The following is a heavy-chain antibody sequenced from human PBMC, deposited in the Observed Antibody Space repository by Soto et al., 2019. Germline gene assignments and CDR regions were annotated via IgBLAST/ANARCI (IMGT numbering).Heavy chain of an antibody. CDR3: AGPLTYYYDSRGPYKGKFAFAL. CDR2: INHSGST. Sequence: SETLSLTCAVYGGSFSGYYWSWIRQPPGKGLEWIGEINHSGSTNYNPSLKSRVTISVDTSKNQFSLKLSSVTAADTAVYYFAGPLTYYYDSRGPYKGKFAFALWAQGTMVPVSS. J-gene: IGHJ3*01. V-gene: IGHV4-34*01. CDR1: GGSFSGYY. D-gene: IGHD3-22*01.